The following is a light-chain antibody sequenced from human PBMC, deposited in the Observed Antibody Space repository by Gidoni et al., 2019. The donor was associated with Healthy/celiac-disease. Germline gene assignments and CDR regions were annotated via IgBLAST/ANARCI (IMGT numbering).Light chain of an antibody. CDR2: EGS. CDR3: CSYAGSSTPYV. J-gene: IGLJ1*01. Sequence: QSALTQPASVSGSPGQSITISCTGTSSDVGSYNLVSCYHKHPGKAPKLMIYEGSKRPSGVSNRFSGSKSGNTASLTISGLQAENEADYYCCSYAGSSTPYVFGTGTKVTVL. CDR1: SSDVGSYNL. V-gene: IGLV2-23*01.